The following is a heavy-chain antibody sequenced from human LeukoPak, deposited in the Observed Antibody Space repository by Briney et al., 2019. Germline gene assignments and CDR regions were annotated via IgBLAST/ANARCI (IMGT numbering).Heavy chain of an antibody. CDR1: GGSISSSSYY. V-gene: IGHV4-39*07. D-gene: IGHD3-10*01. Sequence: PSETLSLTCTVSGGSISSSSYYWGWIRQPPGKGLEWIGSIYYSGSTYYNPSLKSRVTISVDTSKNQFSLKLSSVTAADTAVYYCARQGGVLLWFGELPYAFDIWGQGTMVTVSS. J-gene: IGHJ3*02. CDR3: ARQGGVLLWFGELPYAFDI. CDR2: IYYSGST.